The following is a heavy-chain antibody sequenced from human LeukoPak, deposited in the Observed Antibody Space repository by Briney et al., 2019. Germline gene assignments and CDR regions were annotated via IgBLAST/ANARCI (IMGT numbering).Heavy chain of an antibody. J-gene: IGHJ4*02. CDR3: ARGDSSGWYDDY. V-gene: IGHV4-4*07. CDR2: IYTSGST. Sequence: SETLSLTCTVSGGSISSYYRSWIRQPAGKGLEWIGRIYTSGSTNYNPSLKSRVTMSVDTSKNQFSLKLSSVTAADTAVYYCARGDSSGWYDDYWGQGTLVTVSS. CDR1: GGSISSYY. D-gene: IGHD6-19*01.